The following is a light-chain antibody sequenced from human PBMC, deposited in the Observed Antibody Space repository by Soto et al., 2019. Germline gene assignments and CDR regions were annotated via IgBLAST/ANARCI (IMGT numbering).Light chain of an antibody. CDR3: QQYGSSPPT. V-gene: IGKV3-20*01. Sequence: EIVLTQSPGTLSLSPGERATLSCRASQSVSSSYLAWYQQKPGQAPRLLIYGASSRATGIPDRFSGSGSGTDFTLTISRPEPEDFAVDYCQQYGSSPPTFGQGTKVEIK. J-gene: IGKJ1*01. CDR2: GAS. CDR1: QSVSSSY.